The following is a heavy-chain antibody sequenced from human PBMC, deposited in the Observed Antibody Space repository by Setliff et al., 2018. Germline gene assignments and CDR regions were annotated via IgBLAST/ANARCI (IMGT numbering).Heavy chain of an antibody. CDR1: GDSISAASN. Sequence: PSETLSLTCNVSGDSISAASNMSCIRQPPGKGLEVIGYLSNSAAAKHDRSLKSRLTMSVDTSKTQFSLKLNSMTTADTAVYFCARESATFGEFPLYYFDKWGQGIPVTVSS. CDR3: ARESATFGEFPLYYFDK. V-gene: IGHV4-59*01. J-gene: IGHJ4*02. D-gene: IGHD3-10*01. CDR2: LSNSAAA.